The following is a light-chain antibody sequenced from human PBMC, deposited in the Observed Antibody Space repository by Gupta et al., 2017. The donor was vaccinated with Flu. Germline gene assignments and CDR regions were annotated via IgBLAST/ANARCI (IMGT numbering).Light chain of an antibody. CDR1: QSTNSW. J-gene: IGKJ1*01. V-gene: IGKV1-5*03. CDR3: QQYDSYPKT. CDR2: AAS. Sequence: PSTLSASVGDRVTITCRASQSTNSWLTWYQGKPGKAPNLLLYAASGVEGGVPSRFSARGSGTEFTLTISSLQADDFAIYYCQQYDSYPKTFGQGTKLEIE.